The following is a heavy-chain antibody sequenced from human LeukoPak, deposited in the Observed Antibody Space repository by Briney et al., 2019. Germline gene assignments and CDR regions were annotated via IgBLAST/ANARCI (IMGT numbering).Heavy chain of an antibody. J-gene: IGHJ4*02. CDR1: GGSISSYY. CDR2: IYYSGST. V-gene: IGHV4-59*01. CDR3: ARAAASSSIVGARPPYFDY. Sequence: SETLSLTCTVSGGSISSYYWSWIRQPPGKGLEWIGYIYYSGSTNYNPSLKSRVTISVDTSKNQFSLKLSSVTAADTAVYYCARAAASSSIVGARPPYFDYWGQGTLVTVSS. D-gene: IGHD1-26*01.